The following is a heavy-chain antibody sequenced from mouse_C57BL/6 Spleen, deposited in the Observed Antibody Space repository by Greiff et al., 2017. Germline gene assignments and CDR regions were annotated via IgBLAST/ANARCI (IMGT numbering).Heavy chain of an antibody. CDR3: ASSPLYDYGSAGFAY. CDR1: GYTFTDYY. D-gene: IGHD1-1*01. CDR2: INPNNGGT. J-gene: IGHJ3*01. Sequence: EVQLQQSGPELVKPGASVKISCKASGYTFTDYYMNWVKQSHGKSLEWIGDINPNNGGTSYNQKFKGKATLTVEKSSSTAYMELRSLTSEDSAVYYCASSPLYDYGSAGFAYWGQGTLVTVSA. V-gene: IGHV1-26*01.